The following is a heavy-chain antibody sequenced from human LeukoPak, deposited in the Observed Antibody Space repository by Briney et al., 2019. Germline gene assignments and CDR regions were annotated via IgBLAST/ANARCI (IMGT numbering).Heavy chain of an antibody. CDR3: ARDGRRVATKTPYPGY. CDR1: GYTFTSYG. D-gene: IGHD5-24*01. V-gene: IGHV1-18*01. CDR2: ISAYNGNT. J-gene: IGHJ4*02. Sequence: EASVKVSCKASGYTFTSYGISWVRQAPGRGLEWMGWISAYNGNTNYAQKLQGRVTMTTDTSTSTAYMELRSLRSDDTAVYYCARDGRRVATKTPYPGYWGQGTLVTVSS.